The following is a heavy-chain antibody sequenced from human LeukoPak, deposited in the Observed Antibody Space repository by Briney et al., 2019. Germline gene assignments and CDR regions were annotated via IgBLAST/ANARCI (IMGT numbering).Heavy chain of an antibody. CDR2: IKPNSGGT. CDR1: GYTFTGYY. J-gene: IGHJ4*02. D-gene: IGHD6-13*01. Sequence: ASVKVSCKASGYTFTGYYMHWVRQAPGQGPEWMGWIKPNSGGTNYAQKFQGRVTMTRDTSISTAYMELSRLRSDDTAVYYCARVSGSIAASDYWGQGTLVTVSS. V-gene: IGHV1-2*02. CDR3: ARVSGSIAASDY.